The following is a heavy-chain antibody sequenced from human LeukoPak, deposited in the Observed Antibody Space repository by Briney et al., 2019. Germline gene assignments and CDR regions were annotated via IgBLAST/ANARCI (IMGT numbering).Heavy chain of an antibody. V-gene: IGHV3-7*01. CDR2: IRSEGSAQ. CDR1: EFPFSSYY. Sequence: PGGSLRLSCAPSEFPFSSYYMSWVRQAPGEGLGWVGSIRSEGSAQFYVDSVRGRFTISRDNAKNSLYLQMNSLRAEDTAVYYRARVAWYGDYGDYNYYYYMDVWGKGTTVTVSS. D-gene: IGHD4-17*01. J-gene: IGHJ6*03. CDR3: ARVAWYGDYGDYNYYYYMDV.